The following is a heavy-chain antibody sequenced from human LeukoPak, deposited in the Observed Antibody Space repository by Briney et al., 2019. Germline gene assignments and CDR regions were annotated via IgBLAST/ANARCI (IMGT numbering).Heavy chain of an antibody. V-gene: IGHV3-23*01. Sequence: GGSLRLSCAVSGFTFSSYAMTWVRQTPGKGLEWVSAITASGGSTYYADSVKGRFTISRDNSKNTLYLQMNSLRDEDTAVYYCAKDPLYYYDSSGYYWGQGTLVTVSS. CDR3: AKDPLYYYDSSGYY. CDR1: GFTFSSYA. J-gene: IGHJ4*02. D-gene: IGHD3-22*01. CDR2: ITASGGST.